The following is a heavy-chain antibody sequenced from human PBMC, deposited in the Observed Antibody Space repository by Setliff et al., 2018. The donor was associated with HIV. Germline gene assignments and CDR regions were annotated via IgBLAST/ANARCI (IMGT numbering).Heavy chain of an antibody. D-gene: IGHD4-17*01. CDR3: ARYSTLTTNFDY. CDR1: GYSIGSGSF. V-gene: IGHV4-38-2*01. CDR2: IPHNGGT. J-gene: IGHJ4*02. Sequence: SETLSLTCAVSGYSIGSGSFWDWIRQPPGKGLERIATIPHNGGTYYNPDPSLTGRVTISLDTSKNQFSLKLAFVTAADTAVYYCARYSTLTTNFDYWGQGTLVTVSS.